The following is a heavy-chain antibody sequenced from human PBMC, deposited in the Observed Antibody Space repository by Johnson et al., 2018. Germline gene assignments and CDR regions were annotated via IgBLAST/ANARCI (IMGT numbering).Heavy chain of an antibody. CDR2: IISDGSSA. CDR1: RFTFNMYW. D-gene: IGHD1-1*01. CDR3: ARDSRYNIDS. Sequence: VQLRESGGGSVQPGGSLRLSCAASRFTFNMYWMHWVRQAPGKGLVWVSRIISDGSSATYADSVKGRFPTSRDNAKNTLSLQMNSLRADDTAVYNCARDSRYNIDSWGQGTLVTVSS. V-gene: IGHV3-74*01. J-gene: IGHJ4*02.